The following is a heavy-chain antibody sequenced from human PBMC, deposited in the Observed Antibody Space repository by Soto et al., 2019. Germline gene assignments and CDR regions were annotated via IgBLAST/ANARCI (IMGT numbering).Heavy chain of an antibody. CDR3: AKFADADYGDYYLISYFDY. Sequence: GGSLRLSCAASGFTFSSYAMSWVRQAPGKGLEWVSAISGSGGSTYYADSVKGRFTISRDNSKNTLYLQMNSLRAEDTAVYYCAKFADADYGDYYLISYFDYWGQGTLVTVSS. J-gene: IGHJ4*02. CDR2: ISGSGGST. CDR1: GFTFSSYA. V-gene: IGHV3-23*01. D-gene: IGHD4-17*01.